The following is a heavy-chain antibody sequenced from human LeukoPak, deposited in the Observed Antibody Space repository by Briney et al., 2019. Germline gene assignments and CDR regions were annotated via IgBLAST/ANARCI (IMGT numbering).Heavy chain of an antibody. D-gene: IGHD3-22*01. Sequence: GESLKISCKGSGYSFTSYWIGWVRQMPGKGLEWMGIIYPGDSDIRYSPSFQGQVTISADRSNSIAYLQWSSLKASDTAMYYCARAYYDSCNRFYYWGQGTLVTVSS. J-gene: IGHJ4*02. CDR2: IYPGDSDI. V-gene: IGHV5-51*01. CDR1: GYSFTSYW. CDR3: ARAYYDSCNRFYY.